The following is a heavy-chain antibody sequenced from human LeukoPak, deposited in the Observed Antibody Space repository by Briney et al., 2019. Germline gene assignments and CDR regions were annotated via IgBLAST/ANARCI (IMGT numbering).Heavy chain of an antibody. J-gene: IGHJ4*02. CDR1: GYTFTSYY. V-gene: IGHV1-46*01. CDR3: AKDLGIAAPPPGAFDY. CDR2: INPSGGST. D-gene: IGHD6-13*01. Sequence: ASVKVSCKASGYTFTSYYMHWVRQAPGQGLEWMGIINPSGGSTSYAQKFQGRVTMTRDTSTSTVYMELSSLRSEDTAVYYCAKDLGIAAPPPGAFDYWGQGTLVTVSS.